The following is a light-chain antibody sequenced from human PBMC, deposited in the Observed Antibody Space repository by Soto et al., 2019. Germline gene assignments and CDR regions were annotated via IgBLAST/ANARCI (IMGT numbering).Light chain of an antibody. CDR2: GAS. CDR1: QSVCSSY. J-gene: IGKJ2*01. CDR3: QQYGSSPPYT. V-gene: IGKV3-20*01. Sequence: EIVLTQSPGTLYLSPGEIATLSCRASQSVCSSYLAWYQQKPGQAPRLLIYGASSSATGTPDRFSGSGSGTDFTLTISRLEPEDFAVYYCQQYGSSPPYTFGQGTKLEI.